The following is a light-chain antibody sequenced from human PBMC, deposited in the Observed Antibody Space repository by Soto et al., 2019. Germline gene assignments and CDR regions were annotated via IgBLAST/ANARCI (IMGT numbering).Light chain of an antibody. V-gene: IGKV1-27*01. CDR3: QKYNSAPWT. J-gene: IGKJ1*01. Sequence: DLQMTQSPSSLSASVGDRVTITCRASQVIDNYLAWYQQQPGKVPRLLIYAGSILETGVPSRFTGSGSGTDFTLTITSLELEDVATYYCQKYNSAPWTFGQGTKVEIK. CDR2: AGS. CDR1: QVIDNY.